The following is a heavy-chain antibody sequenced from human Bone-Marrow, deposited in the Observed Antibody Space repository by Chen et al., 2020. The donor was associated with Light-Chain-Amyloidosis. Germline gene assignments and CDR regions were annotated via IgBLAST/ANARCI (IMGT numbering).Heavy chain of an antibody. J-gene: IGHJ6*02. CDR2: IIPMLETT. V-gene: IGHV1-69*04. D-gene: IGHD3-3*02. CDR3: ASAPPTTFNVYAMDV. CDR1: GDPFSSYA. Sequence: QVQLVQSGAEVNKPGSSVKVSCKASGDPFSSYAISWVRQAPGQGLEWVGRIIPMLETTKYAQKFLGRVEITADRSTRTSHLEMTGLTFEDTAIYYCASAPPTTFNVYAMDVWGQGTTVVVSS.